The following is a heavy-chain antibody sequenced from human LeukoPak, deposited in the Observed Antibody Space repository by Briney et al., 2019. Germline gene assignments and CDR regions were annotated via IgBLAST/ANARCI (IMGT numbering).Heavy chain of an antibody. CDR3: ARDTGGLLWFRELDENWFDP. CDR1: GYTFIGYY. J-gene: IGHJ5*02. CDR2: INPNSGGT. V-gene: IGHV1-2*04. D-gene: IGHD3-10*01. Sequence: ASVKVSCKASGYTFIGYYMHWVRPAPGQGLEWMGWINPNSGGTNYAQKFQGWVTMTRDTSISTAYMELSRLRSDDTAVYYCARDTGGLLWFRELDENWFDPWGQGTLVTVSS.